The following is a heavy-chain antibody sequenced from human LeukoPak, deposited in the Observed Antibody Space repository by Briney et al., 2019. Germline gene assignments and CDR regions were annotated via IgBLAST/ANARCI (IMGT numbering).Heavy chain of an antibody. Sequence: ASVKVSCKASGGTFSSYAISWVRQAPGQGLEWMGGIIPIFGTANYAQKFQGRVTITADESTSTAYMELSSLRSEDTAVYYCASGQIVVVPAAPGYYYYMDVWGKGTTVTVSS. CDR3: ASGQIVVVPAAPGYYYYMDV. CDR2: IIPIFGTA. D-gene: IGHD2-2*01. V-gene: IGHV1-69*13. J-gene: IGHJ6*03. CDR1: GGTFSSYA.